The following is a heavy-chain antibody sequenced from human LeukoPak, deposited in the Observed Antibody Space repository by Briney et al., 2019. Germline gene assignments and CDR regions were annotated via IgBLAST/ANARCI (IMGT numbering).Heavy chain of an antibody. CDR2: INPSGGST. J-gene: IGHJ4*02. Sequence: ASVKVSCKASGYTFTSYYMHWVRQAPGQGLEWMGIINPSGGSTSYAQKFQGRVTMTRDTSTSTVYMELSSLRSEDTAVYYRAREQEYDFWSGCHFDYWGQGTLVTVSS. D-gene: IGHD3-3*01. CDR1: GYTFTSYY. CDR3: AREQEYDFWSGCHFDY. V-gene: IGHV1-46*01.